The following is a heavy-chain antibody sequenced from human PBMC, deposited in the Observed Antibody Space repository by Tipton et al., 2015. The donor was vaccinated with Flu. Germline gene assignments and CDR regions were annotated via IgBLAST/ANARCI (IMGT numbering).Heavy chain of an antibody. CDR3: ARGLRGSMDV. D-gene: IGHD3-16*01. CDR2: IYYSGST. CDR1: GGSISTYY. J-gene: IGHJ6*02. V-gene: IGHV4-59*01. Sequence: TLSLTCTVSGGSISTYYWSWIRQPPGKGLEWIGYIYYSGSTNYNPSLKSRVTISVDTSKNQFSLKLSSVTAADTAVYYCARGLRGSMDVWGQGTTVTVPS.